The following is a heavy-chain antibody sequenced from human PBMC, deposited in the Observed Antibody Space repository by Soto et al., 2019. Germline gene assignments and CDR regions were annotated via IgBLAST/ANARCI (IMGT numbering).Heavy chain of an antibody. CDR1: GYSLTSGYY. D-gene: IGHD6-19*01. Sequence: SETLSLTCAVSGYSLTSGYYCGWIRQPPGKGLEWIGSIYHSGDTYYNPSLKSRVTISVDTSKNHFSLKLTSVTAADTAVYYCARARIVVAGTIVDYWGQGTLVTVSS. V-gene: IGHV4-38-2*01. CDR3: ARARIVVAGTIVDY. J-gene: IGHJ4*02. CDR2: IYHSGDT.